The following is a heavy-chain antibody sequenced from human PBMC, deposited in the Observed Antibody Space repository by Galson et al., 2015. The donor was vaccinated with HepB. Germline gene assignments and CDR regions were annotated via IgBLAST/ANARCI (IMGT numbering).Heavy chain of an antibody. J-gene: IGHJ5*02. Sequence: SVKVSCKASGGTFSSYAISWVRQAPGQGLEWMGGIIPIFGTANYAQKFQGRVTITADKSTSTAYMELSSLRSEDTAVYYCARTPGIAVAGTGQGWFDPWGQGTLVTVSS. CDR3: ARTPGIAVAGTGQGWFDP. V-gene: IGHV1-69*06. CDR2: IIPIFGTA. D-gene: IGHD6-19*01. CDR1: GGTFSSYA.